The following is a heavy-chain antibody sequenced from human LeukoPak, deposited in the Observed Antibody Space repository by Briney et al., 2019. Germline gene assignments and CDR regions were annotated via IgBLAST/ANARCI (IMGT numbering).Heavy chain of an antibody. CDR2: IKFDGGEK. V-gene: IGHV3-7*01. D-gene: IGHD1-20*01. Sequence: GGSLRLSCAASGFSFSTYAMNWVRQAPGKGLEWVANIKFDGGEKYYVDSVKGRFTISRDNAKNSLYLQMNSLRAEDTAVYYCARAGITGTLAWFDPWGQGTLVTVSS. CDR1: GFSFSTYA. CDR3: ARAGITGTLAWFDP. J-gene: IGHJ5*02.